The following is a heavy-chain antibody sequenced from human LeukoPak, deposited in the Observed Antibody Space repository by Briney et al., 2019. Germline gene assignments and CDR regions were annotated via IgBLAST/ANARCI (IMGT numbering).Heavy chain of an antibody. CDR3: AIGYCSGGSCYGYYYGMDV. CDR1: GGTFSSYA. V-gene: IGHV1-69*13. J-gene: IGHJ6*04. CDR2: IIPIFGTA. Sequence: SVKVSCKASGGTFSSYAISWVRQAPGQGLEWMGGIIPIFGTADYAQKFQGRVTITADESTSTAYMELSSLRSEDTAVYYCAIGYCSGGSCYGYYYGMDVWGKGTTVTVSS. D-gene: IGHD2-15*01.